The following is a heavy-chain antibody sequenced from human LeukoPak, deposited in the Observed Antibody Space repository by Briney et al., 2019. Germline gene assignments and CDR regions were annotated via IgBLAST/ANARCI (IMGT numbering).Heavy chain of an antibody. V-gene: IGHV3-30*18. CDR1: GYPFSGWD. D-gene: IGHD1-1*01. CDR2: VSHEGSSK. CDR3: ANTTARRPRFFDH. J-gene: IGHJ4*02. Sequence: GGSLTLSCAASGYPFSGWDIHWVRQAPGKGREGGAFVSHEGSSKFYAESVKGRFGNSRDNSNGTTYLQMTGLSPDDTAVYYYANTTARRPRFFDHWGQGTLVAVSS.